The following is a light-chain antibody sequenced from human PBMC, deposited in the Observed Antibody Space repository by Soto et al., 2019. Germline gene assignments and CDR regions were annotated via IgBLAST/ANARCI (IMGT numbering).Light chain of an antibody. CDR2: GAS. CDR3: QQYGSSLFT. CDR1: QSVSSSY. J-gene: IGKJ3*01. Sequence: EIVLTQSPGTLSLSPGERATLSCRASQSVSSSYLAWYQQKPGQAPRLLIYGASSRATGIPDRFSGSGSGTDFPLTISRLAPEDFAGYYCQQYGSSLFTFGPGTKVDIK. V-gene: IGKV3-20*01.